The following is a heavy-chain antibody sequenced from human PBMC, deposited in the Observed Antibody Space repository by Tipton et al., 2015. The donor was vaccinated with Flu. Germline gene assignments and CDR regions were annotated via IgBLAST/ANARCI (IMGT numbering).Heavy chain of an antibody. CDR2: ISQDGSEK. D-gene: IGHD6-13*01. CDR3: ARAVGGAAAL. V-gene: IGHV3-7*03. J-gene: IGHJ3*01. CDR1: GFTFTSYW. Sequence: SLRLSCAASGFTFTSYWMSWIRQAPRKGLEWVAHISQDGSEKYYVDSVRGRFTISRDNAKNSLCLLMNSLRAEDTAVYYCARAVGGAAALWGQGTMVTVSS.